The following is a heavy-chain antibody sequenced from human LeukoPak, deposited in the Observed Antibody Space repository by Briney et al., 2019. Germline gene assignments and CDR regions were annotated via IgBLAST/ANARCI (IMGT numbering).Heavy chain of an antibody. V-gene: IGHV4-39*01. Sequence: SETLSLTCTVSGGSISSSSYYWGWIRQPPGKGLEWIGSIYYSGSTYYNPSLKSRVTISVDTSKNQFSLKLSSVTAADTAVYYCARRELWFGELLDDYWGQGTLVTVSS. J-gene: IGHJ4*02. CDR3: ARRELWFGELLDDY. D-gene: IGHD3-10*01. CDR2: IYYSGST. CDR1: GGSISSSSYY.